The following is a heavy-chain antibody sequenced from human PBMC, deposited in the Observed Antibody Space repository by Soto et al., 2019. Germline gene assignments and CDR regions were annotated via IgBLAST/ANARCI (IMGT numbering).Heavy chain of an antibody. CDR3: ARDITVVAKGQESYYYYGMDV. CDR2: ISYDGSNK. J-gene: IGHJ6*02. D-gene: IGHD2-15*01. Sequence: PGGSLRLSCAASGFTFSSYSIHWVRQAPGKGLEWVTVISYDGSNKYYVDSVKGRFSISRDNSRNTLYLQMNSLRGEDTAVYYCARDITVVAKGQESYYYYGMDVWGQGTTVTVSS. CDR1: GFTFSSYS. V-gene: IGHV3-30*04.